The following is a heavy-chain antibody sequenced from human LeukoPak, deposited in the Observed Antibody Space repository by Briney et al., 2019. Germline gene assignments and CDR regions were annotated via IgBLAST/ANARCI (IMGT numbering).Heavy chain of an antibody. Sequence: SENLSLTCTVSGGSIISSAYSWGWIRQPPGKGLEYIGNIYYSGSAYYNPSLKSRVTLSVDTSNNQFSLRLTSVTAADTAVYYCATLAGESWGQGTLVTVSS. CDR1: GGSIISSAYS. D-gene: IGHD1-26*01. J-gene: IGHJ5*02. V-gene: IGHV4-39*01. CDR3: ATLAGES. CDR2: IYYSGSA.